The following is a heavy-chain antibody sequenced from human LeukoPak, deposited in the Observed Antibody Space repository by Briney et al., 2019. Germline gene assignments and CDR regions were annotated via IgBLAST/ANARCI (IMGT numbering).Heavy chain of an antibody. CDR2: MNPNSGNT. CDR1: GYTFTSYD. J-gene: IGHJ6*02. V-gene: IGHV1-8*01. CDR3: ARQRGYSYAHTYGMDV. Sequence: ASVTVSCKASGYTFTSYDINWVRQAPGQGLEWMGWMNPNSGNTGYAQKFQGRVTMTRSTSISTAYMELSSLRSEDTAVYYCARQRGYSYAHTYGMDVWGQGTTVTVSS. D-gene: IGHD5-18*01.